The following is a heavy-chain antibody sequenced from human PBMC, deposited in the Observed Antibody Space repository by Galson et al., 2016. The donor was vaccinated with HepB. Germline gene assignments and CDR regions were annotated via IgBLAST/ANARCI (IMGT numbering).Heavy chain of an antibody. Sequence: SETLSPTCTVSGDSISNSYWSWIRQPPGKGLEWIGYVYDSGNYDSESTTQNPSLKSRVTMSVDTSSNQLSLKLSSVTAADTAVYYCARGRGYSSGYVDWGQGTLVTVSS. CDR3: ARGRGYSSGYVD. J-gene: IGHJ4*02. CDR1: GDSISNSY. V-gene: IGHV4-59*01. CDR2: VYDSGNYDSEST. D-gene: IGHD5-18*01.